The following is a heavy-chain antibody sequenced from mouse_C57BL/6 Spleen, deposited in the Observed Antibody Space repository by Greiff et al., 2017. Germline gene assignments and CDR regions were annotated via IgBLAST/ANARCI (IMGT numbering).Heavy chain of an antibody. CDR1: GYAFSSSW. J-gene: IGHJ4*01. Sequence: VQLQQSGPELVKPGASVKISCKASGYAFSSSWMNWVKQRPGKGLEWIGRIYPGDGDTNYNGKFKGKATLTADKSSSTAYMQLSSLTSEDSAVYFCAKEGTGTRDLEGWGQGTTVTVSA. D-gene: IGHD4-1*01. V-gene: IGHV1-82*01. CDR3: AKEGTGTRDLEG. CDR2: IYPGDGDT.